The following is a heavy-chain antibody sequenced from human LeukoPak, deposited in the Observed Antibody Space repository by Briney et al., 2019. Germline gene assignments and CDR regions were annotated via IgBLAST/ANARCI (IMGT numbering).Heavy chain of an antibody. CDR2: MSAYNGNT. D-gene: IGHD3-10*01. CDR3: ARSYITMVRGVIIKGRYNWFDP. Sequence: GASVKVSCKASGYTFTSYGISWVRQAPGQGLEWMGWMSAYNGNTNYAQKLQGRVTMTTDTSTSTAYMELRSLRSDDTAVYYCARSYITMVRGVIIKGRYNWFDPWGQGTLVTVSS. V-gene: IGHV1-18*04. CDR1: GYTFTSYG. J-gene: IGHJ5*02.